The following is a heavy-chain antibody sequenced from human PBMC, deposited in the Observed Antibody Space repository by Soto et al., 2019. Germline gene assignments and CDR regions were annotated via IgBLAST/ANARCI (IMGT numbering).Heavy chain of an antibody. CDR3: VKGEYYYDSSGYYPFDY. Sequence: ASVKVSCKASGYTFTSYGISWVRQAPGQGLEWMGWISAYNGNTNYAQKLQGGVTISRDNSKNTQYLQMSSLRADDTAVYYCVKGEYYYDSSGYYPFDYWGQGTLVTVSS. D-gene: IGHD3-22*01. V-gene: IGHV1-18*01. CDR1: GYTFTSYG. J-gene: IGHJ4*02. CDR2: ISAYNGNT.